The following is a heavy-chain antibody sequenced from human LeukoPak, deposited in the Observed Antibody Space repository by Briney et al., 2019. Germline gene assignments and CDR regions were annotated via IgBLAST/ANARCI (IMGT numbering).Heavy chain of an antibody. V-gene: IGHV1-69*05. CDR2: MIPIFGTA. CDR1: GGTFSSYA. Sequence: ASVKVSCKASGGTFSSYAISWVRQAPGQGLEWMGGMIPIFGTANYAQKFQGRVTITTDESTSTAYMELSSLRSDDAAVYYCARDGVPTSCTSISCYGYYYIDVWGKGTTVTVSS. D-gene: IGHD2-2*01. J-gene: IGHJ6*03. CDR3: ARDGVPTSCTSISCYGYYYIDV.